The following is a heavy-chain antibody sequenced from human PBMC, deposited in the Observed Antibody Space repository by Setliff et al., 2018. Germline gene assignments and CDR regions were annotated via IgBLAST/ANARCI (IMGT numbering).Heavy chain of an antibody. J-gene: IGHJ4*02. CDR3: ARPYYYDSSGYYLVY. CDR2: IYVSTGST. Sequence: SETLSLTCTVSGDSISSGIYHWSWIRQSAGKGLEWIGRIYVSTGSTNYSPSLKSRVSISVDRSKNQFSLNLTSVTAADTAVYYCARPYYYDSSGYYLVYWGQGTLVTVSS. V-gene: IGHV4-61*02. D-gene: IGHD3-22*01. CDR1: GDSISSGIYH.